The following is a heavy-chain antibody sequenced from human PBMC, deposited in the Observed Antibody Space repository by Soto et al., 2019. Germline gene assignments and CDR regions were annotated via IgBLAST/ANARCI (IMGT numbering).Heavy chain of an antibody. CDR2: IIPIVGTA. CDR3: AREVENYYDSSGDYSGYFDY. D-gene: IGHD3-22*01. Sequence: QVQPVQSETEVRKPGSSVKVSCKASGGTFSTYTFSWVRQAPGQGLEWMGRIIPIVGTANYPQKFQGRVTITADKSTTTVYMGLSSLRSEDTAVYYCAREVENYYDSSGDYSGYFDYWGQGTLVTVSS. J-gene: IGHJ4*02. CDR1: GGTFSTYT. V-gene: IGHV1-69*08.